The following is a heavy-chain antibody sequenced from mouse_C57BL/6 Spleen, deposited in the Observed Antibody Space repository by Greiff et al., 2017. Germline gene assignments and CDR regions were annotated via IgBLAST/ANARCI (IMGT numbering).Heavy chain of an antibody. V-gene: IGHV14-1*01. J-gene: IGHJ3*01. D-gene: IGHD1-1*01. Sequence: VQLQQSGAELVRPGASVKLSCTASGFNIKDYYLHWVKQRPEQGLEWIGRIDPEDGDTEYAPKFPGKATMTADTSSNTADLQLSSLTSEDTAVYYCTTSSYGSSYGFAYWGQGTLVTVSA. CDR2: IDPEDGDT. CDR1: GFNIKDYY. CDR3: TTSSYGSSYGFAY.